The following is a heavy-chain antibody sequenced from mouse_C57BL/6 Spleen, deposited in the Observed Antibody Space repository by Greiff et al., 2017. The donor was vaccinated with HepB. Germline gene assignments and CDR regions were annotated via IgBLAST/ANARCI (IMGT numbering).Heavy chain of an antibody. D-gene: IGHD1-1*01. V-gene: IGHV2-5*01. CDR3: AKGGSRDLGWFAY. CDR2: IWRGGST. J-gene: IGHJ3*01. CDR1: GFSFTSYG. Sequence: VQLQQSGPGLVQPSQSLSITCTVSGFSFTSYGVHWVRQSPGKGLEWLGVIWRGGSTDYNAAFMSRLSITKDNSKSQVFFKMSSLQADDTAIYYCAKGGSRDLGWFAYWGQGTLVTVSA.